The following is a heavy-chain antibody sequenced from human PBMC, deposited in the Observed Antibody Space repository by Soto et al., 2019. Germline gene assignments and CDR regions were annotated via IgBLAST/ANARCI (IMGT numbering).Heavy chain of an antibody. CDR2: IQNSVST. CDR3: ARVRQGCSSTSCYFDP. D-gene: IGHD2-2*01. CDR1: GASFTGAVYY. V-gene: IGHV4-30-4*01. J-gene: IGHJ5*02. Sequence: SETLSLTCSVSGASFTGAVYYCSWIRQLPGKGLEWIGYIQNSVSTIYSPSLKSRATISVDKSKNQFSLKLNSVTAADTAVYYCARVRQGCSSTSCYFDPWGQGTLVTVSS.